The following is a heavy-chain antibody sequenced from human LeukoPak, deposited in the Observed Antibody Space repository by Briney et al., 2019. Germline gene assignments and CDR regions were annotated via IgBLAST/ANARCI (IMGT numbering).Heavy chain of an antibody. J-gene: IGHJ4*02. V-gene: IGHV4-31*03. D-gene: IGHD3-22*01. Sequence: SQTLSLTCTVSGGTISSGGYYWIWMRQHQGKGLVWIGYIYYSGSTYYNPFLKSRVTISVDTSKNQFSLKLSSVTAAGTAVYYCASGGGSSGPGIYFDYWGQGTLVTVSS. CDR2: IYYSGST. CDR3: ASGGGSSGPGIYFDY. CDR1: GGTISSGGYY.